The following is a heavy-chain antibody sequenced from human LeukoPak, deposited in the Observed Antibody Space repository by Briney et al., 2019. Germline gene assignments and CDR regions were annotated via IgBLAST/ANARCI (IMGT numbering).Heavy chain of an antibody. CDR3: ARDPPPDCSGGSCFDY. V-gene: IGHV3-7*01. D-gene: IGHD2-15*01. CDR2: IKQDGSEK. CDR1: GFTFSSYW. Sequence: GGSLRLSCAASGFTFSSYWMSWVRQAAGKGLEWVANIKQDGSEKYYVDSVKGRFTISRDNAKNSLYLQMNSLRAEDTAVYYCARDPPPDCSGGSCFDYWGQGTLVTVSS. J-gene: IGHJ4*02.